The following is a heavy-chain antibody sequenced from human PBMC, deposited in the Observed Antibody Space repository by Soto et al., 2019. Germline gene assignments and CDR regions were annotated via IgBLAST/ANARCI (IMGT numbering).Heavy chain of an antibody. Sequence: QVQLVESGGGVVQPGRSLRLSCAASGFTFSSYAMHWVRQAPGKGLEWVAVISYDGSNKYYADSVKGRFTISRDNSKNTLYLQMNSLRAEDTAVYYCARESGSYYSSFDYWGQGTLVTVSS. CDR1: GFTFSSYA. CDR2: ISYDGSNK. J-gene: IGHJ4*02. CDR3: ARESGSYYSSFDY. D-gene: IGHD1-26*01. V-gene: IGHV3-30-3*01.